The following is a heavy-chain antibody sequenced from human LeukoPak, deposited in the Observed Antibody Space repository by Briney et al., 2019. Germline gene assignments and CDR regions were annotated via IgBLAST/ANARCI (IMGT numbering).Heavy chain of an antibody. D-gene: IGHD3-10*01. CDR1: GFTFSSYW. Sequence: GGSLRLSCAASGFTFSSYWMSWVRQAPGKGLEWVANIKQDGSEKYYVDSVKGRFTISRDNAKNSLYLQMNSLRAEDTAVYYCAREQTYGSGSYQWFDPWGQGTLVTVSS. J-gene: IGHJ5*02. V-gene: IGHV3-7*01. CDR3: AREQTYGSGSYQWFDP. CDR2: IKQDGSEK.